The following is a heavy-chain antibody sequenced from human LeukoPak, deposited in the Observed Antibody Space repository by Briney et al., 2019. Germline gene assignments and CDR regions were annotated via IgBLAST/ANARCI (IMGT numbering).Heavy chain of an antibody. D-gene: IGHD3-16*01. Sequence: GGSLRLSCAASGFTFSSYAMSWVRQAPGRRLEWVSVISGGGGNMYYADSVKGRFTISRDNSKNTLSLQMNSLRAEDTAVYYCARGRGLGNYNWFDPWGQGTLVTVSS. CDR1: GFTFSSYA. CDR3: ARGRGLGNYNWFDP. V-gene: IGHV3-23*01. CDR2: ISGGGGNM. J-gene: IGHJ5*02.